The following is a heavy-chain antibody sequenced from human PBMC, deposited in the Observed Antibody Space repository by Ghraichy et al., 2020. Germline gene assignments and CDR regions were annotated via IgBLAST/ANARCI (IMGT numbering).Heavy chain of an antibody. V-gene: IGHV1-24*01. J-gene: IGHJ2*01. Sequence: ASVKVSCKVSGYTLTELSMHWVRQAPGKGLEWMGGFDPEDGETIYAQKFQGRVTMTEDTSTDTAYMELSSLRSEDTAVYYCATLGVRNTMIERYFDLWGRCTLVTVSS. CDR1: GYTLTELS. D-gene: IGHD3-22*01. CDR3: ATLGVRNTMIERYFDL. CDR2: FDPEDGET.